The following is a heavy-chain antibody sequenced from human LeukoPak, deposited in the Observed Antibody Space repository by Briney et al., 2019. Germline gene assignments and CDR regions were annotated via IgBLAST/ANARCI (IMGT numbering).Heavy chain of an antibody. J-gene: IGHJ4*02. V-gene: IGHV3-23*01. D-gene: IGHD3-10*01. CDR2: ISGSGGST. Sequence: PGGSLRLSCAASGFTFSSYAMSWVRQAPGKGLEWVSAISGSGGSTYYADSVKGRFTISRDNSKNTLYLQMNSLRAENTAVYYCAKDLTIVRFGELEGYWGQGTLVTVSS. CDR3: AKDLTIVRFGELEGY. CDR1: GFTFSSYA.